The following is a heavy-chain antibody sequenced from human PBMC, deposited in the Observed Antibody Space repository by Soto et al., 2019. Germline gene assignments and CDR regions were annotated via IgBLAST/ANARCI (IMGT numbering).Heavy chain of an antibody. J-gene: IGHJ3*02. CDR3: AKVILVDSYYDILTGQDAFDI. CDR1: GFTFSSYA. D-gene: IGHD3-9*01. CDR2: ISGSGGST. V-gene: IGHV3-23*01. Sequence: GGSLRLSCAASGFTFSSYAMSWVRQAPGKGLEWVSAISGSGGSTYYADSVKGRFTIPRDNSKNTLYLQMNSLRAEDTAVYYCAKVILVDSYYDILTGQDAFDIWGQGTMVTVS.